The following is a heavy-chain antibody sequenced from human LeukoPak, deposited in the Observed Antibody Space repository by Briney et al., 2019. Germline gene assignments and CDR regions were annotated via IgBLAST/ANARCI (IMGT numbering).Heavy chain of an antibody. V-gene: IGHV4-59*08. D-gene: IGHD2-8*01. CDR1: GGSISSYY. Sequence: PSETLSLTCSVSGGSISSYYCNWIRQPPGKGLEWSGYIHYSGSTNYNPSLKSRVTISVDTSKNQFSLKLNSVTASDTAVYYCARGFCTNGVCSSDYFDYWGQGTLVTVSP. CDR2: IHYSGST. CDR3: ARGFCTNGVCSSDYFDY. J-gene: IGHJ4*02.